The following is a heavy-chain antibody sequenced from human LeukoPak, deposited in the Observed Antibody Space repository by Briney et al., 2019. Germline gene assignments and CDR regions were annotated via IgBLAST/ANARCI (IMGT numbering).Heavy chain of an antibody. CDR3: ASVGMATTLDF. V-gene: IGHV4-59*01. J-gene: IGHJ4*02. CDR2: MYYSGSN. CDR1: GGSISSYY. Sequence: SETLSLTCTVSGGSISSYYWSWIRQPPGKGLEWIGYMYYSGSNNYNPSLKSRVTISIDTSKNQFSLKLGSVTAADTAVYYCASVGMATTLDFWGQGTLVTVSS. D-gene: IGHD5-24*01.